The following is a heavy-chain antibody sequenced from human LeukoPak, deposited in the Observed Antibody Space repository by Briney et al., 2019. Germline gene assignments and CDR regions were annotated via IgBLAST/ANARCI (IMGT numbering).Heavy chain of an antibody. CDR1: GGSFSGYY. D-gene: IGHD1-26*01. CDR2: INHSGST. J-gene: IGHJ6*03. Sequence: SETLSLTCAVYGGSFSGYYWNWLRQPPGKGLEWIGEINHSGSTNYNPSLKSRVTISVDTSKNQFSLKLSSVTAADTAVYYCASSGGSYGYYYYYMDVWGKGTTVTISS. CDR3: ASSGGSYGYYYYYMDV. V-gene: IGHV4-34*01.